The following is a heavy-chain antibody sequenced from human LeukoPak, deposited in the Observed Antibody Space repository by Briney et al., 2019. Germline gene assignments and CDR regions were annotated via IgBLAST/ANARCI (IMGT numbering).Heavy chain of an antibody. CDR1: GFTFSSYE. V-gene: IGHV3-48*03. D-gene: IGHD1-26*01. CDR3: ASNSGSHNHYYYYMDV. CDR2: ISSSGSTI. Sequence: PGGSLRLSCAASGFTFSSYEMNWVRQAPGKGLEWVSYISSSGSTIYYADSVKGRFTISRDNAKNSLYLQMNSLRAEDTAVYYCASNSGSHNHYYYYMDVWGKGTTVTISS. J-gene: IGHJ6*03.